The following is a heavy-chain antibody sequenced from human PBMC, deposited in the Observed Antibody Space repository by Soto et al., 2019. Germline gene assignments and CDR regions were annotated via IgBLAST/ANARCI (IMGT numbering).Heavy chain of an antibody. D-gene: IGHD3-9*01. CDR1: GGSISSGGYY. V-gene: IGHV4-31*03. CDR2: IYYSGST. CDR3: ARGREEYYDILTGYLDY. J-gene: IGHJ4*02. Sequence: SETLSLTCTVSGGSISSGGYYWSWIRQHPGKGLEWIGYIYYSGSTYYNPSLKSRVTISVDTSKNQFSLKLSSVTAADTAVYYCARGREEYYDILTGYLDYWGQGTLVTVS.